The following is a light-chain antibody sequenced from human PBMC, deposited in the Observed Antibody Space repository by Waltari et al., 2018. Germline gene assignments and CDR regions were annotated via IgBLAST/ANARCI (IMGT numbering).Light chain of an antibody. V-gene: IGKV1-27*01. Sequence: DIQMTQSPSSLSASVGDRVTITCRASQDIVNFLAWYQQKPGRVPKLLIYVASTTQLGVPSRFRGSGSGTDFTLTISSLQAEDVATYYCQKYNSAPPTFGQGTKVEIK. CDR2: VAS. CDR3: QKYNSAPPT. J-gene: IGKJ2*01. CDR1: QDIVNF.